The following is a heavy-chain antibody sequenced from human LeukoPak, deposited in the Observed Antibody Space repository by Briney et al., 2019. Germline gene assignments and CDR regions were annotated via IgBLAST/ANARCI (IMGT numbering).Heavy chain of an antibody. J-gene: IGHJ6*02. V-gene: IGHV3-11*01. CDR3: AREPGYYYYYGMDV. CDR2: ISSSGSTI. Sequence: PGGSLRLSCAASGFTFSDYYMSWIRQAPGKGLKWVSYISSSGSTIYYADSVKGRFTISRDNAKNSLYLQMNSLRAEDTAVYYCAREPGYYYYYGMDVWGQGTTVTVSS. CDR1: GFTFSDYY.